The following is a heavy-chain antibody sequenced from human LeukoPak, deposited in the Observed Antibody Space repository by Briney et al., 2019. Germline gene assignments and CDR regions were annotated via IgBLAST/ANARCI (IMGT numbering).Heavy chain of an antibody. CDR2: IWYDGSSE. V-gene: IGHV3-33*06. CDR1: GFSFSSYG. J-gene: IGHJ6*03. CDR3: AKGLYCSSTSCYFENYYYYYMDV. D-gene: IGHD2-2*01. Sequence: PGGSLRLSCAASGFSFSSYGMHWVRQAPGKGLGWVAVIWYDGSSEKYADSVKGRFTISRDNSKNTLYLQMNSLRAEDTALYYCAKGLYCSSTSCYFENYYYYYMDVWGKGTTVTVSS.